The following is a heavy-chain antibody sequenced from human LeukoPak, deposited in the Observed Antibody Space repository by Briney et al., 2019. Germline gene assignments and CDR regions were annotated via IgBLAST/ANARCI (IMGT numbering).Heavy chain of an antibody. D-gene: IGHD3-16*01. CDR3: ARSGGQDAFDI. J-gene: IGHJ3*02. CDR2: IYSGGST. Sequence: GGSLRLSCAASGFTFSNYAMNWVRQAPGKGLEWVSVIYSGGSTYYADSVKGRFTISRDNSKNTLYLQMNSLRAEDTAVYYCARSGGQDAFDIWGQGTMVTVSS. V-gene: IGHV3-53*01. CDR1: GFTFSNYA.